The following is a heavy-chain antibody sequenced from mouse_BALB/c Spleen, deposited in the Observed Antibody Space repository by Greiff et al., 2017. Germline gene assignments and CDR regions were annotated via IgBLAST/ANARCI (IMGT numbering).Heavy chain of an antibody. J-gene: IGHJ3*01. V-gene: IGHV1S81*02. Sequence: VQLQQPGAELVKPGASVKLSCKASGYTFTSYWMHWVKQRPGQGLEWIGEINPSNGRTNYNEKFKSKATLTVDKSSSTAYMQLSSLTSEDSAVYYCARGDYYGSSYVRFAYWGQGTLVTVSA. D-gene: IGHD1-1*01. CDR1: GYTFTSYW. CDR2: INPSNGRT. CDR3: ARGDYYGSSYVRFAY.